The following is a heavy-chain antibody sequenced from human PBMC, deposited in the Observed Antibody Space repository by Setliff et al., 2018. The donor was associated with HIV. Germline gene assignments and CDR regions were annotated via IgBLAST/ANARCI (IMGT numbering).Heavy chain of an antibody. CDR1: GAPFSGFY. CDR3: ARRRGPMVRGVDPSPSYYLDY. D-gene: IGHD3-10*01. J-gene: IGHJ4*02. Sequence: PSETLSLTCAVYGAPFSGFYWSWIRQTPGRGLEWIGEINYSRVTNYNPSLKSRATISVDTSKNQFSLRMTSVRAGDTAVYYCARRRGPMVRGVDPSPSYYLDYWGQGTRVTVSS. CDR2: INYSRVT. V-gene: IGHV4-34*01.